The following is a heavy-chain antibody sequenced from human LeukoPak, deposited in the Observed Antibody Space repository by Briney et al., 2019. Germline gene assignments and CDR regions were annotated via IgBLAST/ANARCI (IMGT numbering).Heavy chain of an antibody. CDR3: ARRDTSGYFSDY. CDR2: ISLSGGTT. J-gene: IGHJ4*02. CDR1: GFTFGSHV. D-gene: IGHD6-19*01. Sequence: PGGSLRLSCAASGFTFGSHVMYWVRQAPGRGLEYVSVISLSGGTTYYANSVKGRFTISRDNSKNMLYLQMDSLRADDMAVYYCARRDTSGYFSDYWGQGTLVTVSS. V-gene: IGHV3-64*01.